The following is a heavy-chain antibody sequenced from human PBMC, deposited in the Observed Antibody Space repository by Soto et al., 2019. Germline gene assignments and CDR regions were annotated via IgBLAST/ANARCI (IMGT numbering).Heavy chain of an antibody. CDR3: AKPRFTDDYYGSGSYYDY. J-gene: IGHJ4*02. CDR1: GFTFSSYA. CDR2: ISGSGGST. D-gene: IGHD3-10*01. V-gene: IGHV3-23*01. Sequence: EVQLLESGGGLVQPGGSLRLSCAASGFTFSSYAMSWVRQAPGKGLEWVSAISGSGGSTYYADSVKGRFTISRDNSKNTLYLQMNSLRAEDTAVYYCAKPRFTDDYYGSGSYYDYWGQGTLVTVSS.